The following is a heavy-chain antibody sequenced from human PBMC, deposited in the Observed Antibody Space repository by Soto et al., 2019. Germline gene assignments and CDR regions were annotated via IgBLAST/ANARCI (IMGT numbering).Heavy chain of an antibody. CDR3: ARETGPYSGYDYLVY. Sequence: QVQLQESGPGLVKPSQTLSLTCTVSGGSISSGDYYWSWIRQPPGKGLEWIGYIYYSGSTYYNPSLTSRVTISVDTSKNQFSLKLSSVTAADTAVYYCARETGPYSGYDYLVYWGQGTLVTVSS. D-gene: IGHD5-12*01. CDR1: GGSISSGDYY. J-gene: IGHJ4*02. V-gene: IGHV4-30-4*01. CDR2: IYYSGST.